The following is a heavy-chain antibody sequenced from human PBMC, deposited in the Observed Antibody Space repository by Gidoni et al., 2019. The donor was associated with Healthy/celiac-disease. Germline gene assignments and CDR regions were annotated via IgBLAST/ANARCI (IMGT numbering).Heavy chain of an antibody. Sequence: QVQLQQWGAGLLKPSETLSLTCAVYGGSFSGYYWSWIRQPPGKGLEWIGEINHSGSTNYNPSLKSRVTISVDTSKNQFSLKLSSVTAADTAVYYCARVYYYGSGRVPYYFDYWGQGTLVTVSS. CDR2: INHSGST. CDR3: ARVYYYGSGRVPYYFDY. V-gene: IGHV4-34*01. J-gene: IGHJ4*02. CDR1: GGSFSGYY. D-gene: IGHD3-10*01.